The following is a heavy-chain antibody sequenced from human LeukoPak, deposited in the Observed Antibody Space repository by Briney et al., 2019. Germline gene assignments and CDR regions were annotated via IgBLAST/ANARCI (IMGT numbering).Heavy chain of an antibody. CDR1: GGSISSGDYY. CDR3: ARDVTYYDFWSGYSWFDP. V-gene: IGHV4-30-4*08. J-gene: IGHJ5*02. D-gene: IGHD3-3*01. Sequence: SQTLSLTCTVSGGSISSGDYYWSWIRPPPGQGLVWIGYIYYSGSAYYNPSLNSRVTISVDTSKNQFSLKLSSVTAAYTAVYYCARDVTYYDFWSGYSWFDPWGQGTLVTVSS. CDR2: IYYSGSA.